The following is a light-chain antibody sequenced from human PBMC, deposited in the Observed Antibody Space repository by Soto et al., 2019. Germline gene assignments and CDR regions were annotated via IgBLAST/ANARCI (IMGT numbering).Light chain of an antibody. J-gene: IGLJ1*01. CDR3: CSYTSRTTYV. CDR1: ASDVGGYNY. V-gene: IGLV2-14*01. Sequence: QSALTQPASVSGSPGQSITISCTGTASDVGGYNYVSWYQQHPGKAPKLMIHAVSNRPSGISSRFSGSKSGNTASLTISGLQSEDEADYFCCSYTSRTTYVVGTGTKLTVL. CDR2: AVS.